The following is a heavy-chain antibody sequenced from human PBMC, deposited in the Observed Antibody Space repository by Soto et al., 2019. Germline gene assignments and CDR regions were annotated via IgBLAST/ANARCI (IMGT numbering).Heavy chain of an antibody. V-gene: IGHV3-23*01. CDR3: ARQHGDHPARIFDY. CDR2: ISGSGGST. D-gene: IGHD4-17*01. J-gene: IGHJ4*02. Sequence: GGSLRLSCAASGFTFSSYAMSWVRQAPGKGLEWVSAISGSGGSTYYADSVKGRFTISRDNSKNTLYLQMNSLRAEDTAVYYCARQHGDHPARIFDYWGQGTLVTVSS. CDR1: GFTFSSYA.